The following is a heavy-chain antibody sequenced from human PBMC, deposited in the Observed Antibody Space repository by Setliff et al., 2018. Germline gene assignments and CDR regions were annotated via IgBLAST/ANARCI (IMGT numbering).Heavy chain of an antibody. Sequence: PGGSLRLSCAASGFTFDDYAMHWVRQAPGKGLEWVSGISWNSGSIGYADSVKGRFTISRDNAKNSLYLQMNSPRAEDTAVYYCARDGGEYWGQGTLVTVSS. CDR1: GFTFDDYA. J-gene: IGHJ4*02. V-gene: IGHV3-9*01. CDR3: ARDGGEY. D-gene: IGHD3-16*01. CDR2: ISWNSGSI.